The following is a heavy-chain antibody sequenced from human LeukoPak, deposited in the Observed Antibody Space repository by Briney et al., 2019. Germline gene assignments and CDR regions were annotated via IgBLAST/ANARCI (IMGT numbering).Heavy chain of an antibody. CDR1: GGSFSGYY. D-gene: IGHD3-16*02. Sequence: PSETLSLTCAVYGGSFSGYYWSWIRQPPGKGLEWIGEINHSGSTNYNPSLKSRVTISLDTSKNQFSLNLSSVTAADTAVYYCARGAEPGYDYVWGSYRTNDYWGQGTLVTVSS. CDR3: ARGAEPGYDYVWGSYRTNDY. CDR2: INHSGST. V-gene: IGHV4-34*01. J-gene: IGHJ4*02.